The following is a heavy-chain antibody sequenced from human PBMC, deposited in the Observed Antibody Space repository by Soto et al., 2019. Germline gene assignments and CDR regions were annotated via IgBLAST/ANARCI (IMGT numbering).Heavy chain of an antibody. D-gene: IGHD3-22*01. V-gene: IGHV4-31*03. J-gene: IGHJ4*02. CDR3: VRDDGALAITH. CDR2: IYSSGGT. CDR1: GASITSGGHY. Sequence: QVQLQESGPGLLRPSETLSLTCTVSGASITSGGHYWSWIRQYPGKGLEWIAYIYSSGGTYFNPSLKSRVTISADTSKNQFSLKLSSVSAADMAVYYCVRDDGALAITHWGQGTLVTVSS.